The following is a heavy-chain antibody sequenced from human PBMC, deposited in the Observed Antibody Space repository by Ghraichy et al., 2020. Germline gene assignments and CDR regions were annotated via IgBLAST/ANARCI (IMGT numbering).Heavy chain of an antibody. CDR1: GFTLSSYA. V-gene: IGHV3-30*04. J-gene: IGHJ4*02. Sequence: GESLNISCAASGFTLSSYAVHWVRQAPGKGLEWVAFISYDGSKKYYAESVKGRFTISRDRSKNTLYLQMNSLRTEDTAVYYCATYYMVRGVPTFAYWGQGTLVTVSS. D-gene: IGHD3-10*01. CDR3: ATYYMVRGVPTFAY. CDR2: ISYDGSKK.